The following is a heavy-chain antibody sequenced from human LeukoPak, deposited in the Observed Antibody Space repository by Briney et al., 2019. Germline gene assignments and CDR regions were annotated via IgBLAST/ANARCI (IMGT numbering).Heavy chain of an antibody. V-gene: IGHV3-48*03. Sequence: GGSLRLSCAASGFTFSDYEMNWVRQAPGKGLEWLSHISISGNTIHYADSVKGRFTISRDSSKSTLYLQMNSLTVEDTALYYCARVGYYGDYALALDHWGHGTLVSVST. D-gene: IGHD4-17*01. CDR3: ARVGYYGDYALALDH. CDR2: ISISGNTI. CDR1: GFTFSDYE. J-gene: IGHJ4*01.